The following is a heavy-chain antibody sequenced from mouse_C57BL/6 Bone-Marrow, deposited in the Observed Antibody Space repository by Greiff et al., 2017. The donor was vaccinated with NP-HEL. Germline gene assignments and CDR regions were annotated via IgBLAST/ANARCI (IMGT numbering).Heavy chain of an antibody. CDR3: ARYYYGSSYPAWFAY. V-gene: IGHV1-72*01. J-gene: IGHJ3*01. Sequence: QVQLQQSGAELVKPGASVKLSCQASGYTFTSYWMHWVKQRPGRGLEWIGRIDPNSGGTKYNEKFKSKATLTVDKPSSTAYMQLSSLTSEDSAVYYCARYYYGSSYPAWFAYWGQGTLVTVSA. D-gene: IGHD1-1*01. CDR2: IDPNSGGT. CDR1: GYTFTSYW.